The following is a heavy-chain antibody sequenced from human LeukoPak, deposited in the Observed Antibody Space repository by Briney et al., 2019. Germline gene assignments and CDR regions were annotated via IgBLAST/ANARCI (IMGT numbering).Heavy chain of an antibody. J-gene: IGHJ6*03. Sequence: PSETLSLTCTVSGGSISSSTYYWGWIRQPPGKGLEWIGDIYYSGTTYYNPSLKSRITMSVDTSKNQFSLKVSSVTAADTAVYYCAKMHCSTTSCPYYMDVWGNGTTVTVSS. CDR1: GGSISSSTYY. CDR2: IYYSGTT. CDR3: AKMHCSTTSCPYYMDV. D-gene: IGHD2-2*01. V-gene: IGHV4-39*01.